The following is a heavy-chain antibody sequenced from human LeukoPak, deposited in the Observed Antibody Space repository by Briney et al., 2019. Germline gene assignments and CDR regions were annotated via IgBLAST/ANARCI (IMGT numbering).Heavy chain of an antibody. Sequence: PSETLSLTCTVSGGSISSGGYYWSWIRHHPGKGLEWLGYIYYSGSSYYNTSLKRRVTISVDTSKNQFSLKLSSVTAADTAVYYCARDSRVATIQASTGSYGMDVWGKGTTVTVSS. CDR2: IYYSGSS. V-gene: IGHV4-31*03. J-gene: IGHJ6*04. D-gene: IGHD5-12*01. CDR1: GGSISSGGYY. CDR3: ARDSRVATIQASTGSYGMDV.